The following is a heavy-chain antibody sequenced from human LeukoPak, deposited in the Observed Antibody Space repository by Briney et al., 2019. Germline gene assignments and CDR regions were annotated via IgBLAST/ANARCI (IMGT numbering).Heavy chain of an antibody. CDR2: ISGSGGST. V-gene: IGHV3-23*01. Sequence: GGSLRLSCAASGFTFSSYAMSWVRQAPGKGLEWVSAISGSGGSTYYADSVKGRFTISRDNSKNTLYLQMGSLRAEDMAVYYCARDQGVVPAAMRGMDVWGQGTTVTVSS. J-gene: IGHJ6*02. CDR3: ARDQGVVPAAMRGMDV. CDR1: GFTFSSYA. D-gene: IGHD2-2*01.